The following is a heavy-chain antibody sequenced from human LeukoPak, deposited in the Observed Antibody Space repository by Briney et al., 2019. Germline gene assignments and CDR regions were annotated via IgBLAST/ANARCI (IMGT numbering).Heavy chain of an antibody. V-gene: IGHV4-30-4*08. J-gene: IGHJ4*02. CDR3: ARLAVTTQREDSNLGVFDY. CDR2: IYYSGST. D-gene: IGHD4-11*01. CDR1: GGSISSGDYY. Sequence: PSETLSLTCTVSGGSISSGDYYWSWIRQPPGKGLEWIGYIYYSGSTYYNPSLKSRVTISVDTSKNQFSLKLSSVTAADTAVYYCARLAVTTQREDSNLGVFDYWGQGTLVTVSS.